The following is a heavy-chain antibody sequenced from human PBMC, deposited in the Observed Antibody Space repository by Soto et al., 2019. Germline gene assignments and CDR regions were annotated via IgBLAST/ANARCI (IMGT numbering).Heavy chain of an antibody. D-gene: IGHD5-18*01. CDR2: IDPSDSYT. CDR3: ARHNTAMEPLRGMDV. Sequence: GGSPKISCRGSGYSFTSYWISRVRQMPGKGLGWVGRIDPSDSYTNYSPSFQGHVTISADKSISTAYLQWSSLKASGTAMYYCARHNTAMEPLRGMDVWGQGTTVTVSS. J-gene: IGHJ6*02. CDR1: GYSFTSYW. V-gene: IGHV5-10-1*01.